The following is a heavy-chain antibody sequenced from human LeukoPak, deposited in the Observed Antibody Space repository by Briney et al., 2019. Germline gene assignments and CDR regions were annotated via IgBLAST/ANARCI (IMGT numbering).Heavy chain of an antibody. CDR1: GDSISSGGYY. V-gene: IGHV4-30-2*01. CDR2: IYHSGST. J-gene: IGHJ4*02. Sequence: SQTLSLTCTVSGDSISSGGYYWSWIRQPPGKGLEWIGYIYHSGSTYYNPSLKSRLTISVDTSSNQFSLKLSSVTAADTAVYYCARHAPRNMIRPYFDYWGQGILVTVSS. D-gene: IGHD3-22*01. CDR3: ARHAPRNMIRPYFDY.